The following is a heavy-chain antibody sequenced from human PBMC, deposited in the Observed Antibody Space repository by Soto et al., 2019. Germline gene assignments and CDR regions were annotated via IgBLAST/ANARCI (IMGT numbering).Heavy chain of an antibody. Sequence: LQTLSLTCAISGDSVSSYSAAWNWIRQSPSGSLEWLGRTYYRSRFFSDYAESVKSRIIINPDTSKNQFSLQLKSVTPEDTAVYYCVRDRYSSSGWFDPWGQGTPVTVSS. CDR1: GDSVSSYSAA. CDR3: VRDRYSSSGWFDP. J-gene: IGHJ5*02. CDR2: TYYRSRFFS. V-gene: IGHV6-1*01. D-gene: IGHD3-10*01.